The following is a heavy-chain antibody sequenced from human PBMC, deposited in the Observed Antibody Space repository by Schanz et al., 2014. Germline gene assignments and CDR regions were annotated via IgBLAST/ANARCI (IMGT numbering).Heavy chain of an antibody. CDR3: ARDPNSVNEIDY. CDR2: IKGDSSEK. Sequence: EVQLVESGGGFVQPGGSLRLSCAASGFTFSVYWMHWVRQPPGKGLEWVANIKGDSSEKNYVDSVKGRFTLSRDNAKKTMDLQMNSLRVEDTAVYYCARDPNSVNEIDYWGQGTLVTVSS. D-gene: IGHD5-12*01. V-gene: IGHV3-7*03. CDR1: GFTFSVYW. J-gene: IGHJ4*02.